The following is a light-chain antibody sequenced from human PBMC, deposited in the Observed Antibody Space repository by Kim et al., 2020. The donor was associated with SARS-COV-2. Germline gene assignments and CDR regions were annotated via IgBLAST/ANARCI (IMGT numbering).Light chain of an antibody. CDR1: SSNIGAGYD. J-gene: IGLJ1*01. CDR2: GNS. V-gene: IGLV1-40*01. CDR3: QSYDSSLSALYV. Sequence: VTIACTGSSSNIGAGYDVHWYQQLPGTAPKLLIYGNSNRPSGVPDRLSGSKSGTSASLAITGLQAEDEADYYCQSYDSSLSALYVFGTGTKVTVL.